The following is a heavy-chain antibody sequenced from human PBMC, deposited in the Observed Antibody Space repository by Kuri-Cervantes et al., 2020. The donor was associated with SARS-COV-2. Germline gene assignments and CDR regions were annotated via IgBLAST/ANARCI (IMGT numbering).Heavy chain of an antibody. CDR2: IYSGGST. V-gene: IGHV3-66*02. Sequence: GESLKISCAASGFTFSSYAMSWVRQAPGKGLEWVSVIYSGGSTYYADSVKGRFTISRDNSKNTLYLQMNSLRAEDTAVYYCARDKYDFWSGYLSGAFDIWGQGTMVTVSS. CDR3: ARDKYDFWSGYLSGAFDI. D-gene: IGHD3-3*01. CDR1: GFTFSSYA. J-gene: IGHJ3*02.